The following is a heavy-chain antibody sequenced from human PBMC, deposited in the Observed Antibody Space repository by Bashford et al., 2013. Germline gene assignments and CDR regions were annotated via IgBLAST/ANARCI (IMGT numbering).Heavy chain of an antibody. CDR2: SITLGAP. CDR3: AREVVGVNSQLWLDY. J-gene: IGHJ4*02. Sequence: ETLVPHLARSSGGVHLVLTTGAGSGRPLGRDWSGLDMSITLGAPTTTPPSKSRLTISVNWSKNQFSLKLTTVTAADTAVYYCAREVVGVNSQLWLDYWGQGTLVTVSS. D-gene: IGHD5-18*01. V-gene: IGHV4-59*12. CDR1: GGVHLVLTT.